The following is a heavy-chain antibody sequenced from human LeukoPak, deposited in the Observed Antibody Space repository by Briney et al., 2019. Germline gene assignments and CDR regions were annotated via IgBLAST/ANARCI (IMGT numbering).Heavy chain of an antibody. CDR2: INHSGNT. CDR3: ARRKVTMVRGVALNWFDP. CDR1: RGSFSGYY. Sequence: SETLSLTCGVFRGSFSGYYWSWIRQPPGKGLEWTGEINHSGNTNYNPSLKSRITISVDTSKNQFSLKLSSVTAADTAVYYCARRKVTMVRGVALNWFDPWGQGTLVTVSS. V-gene: IGHV4-34*01. J-gene: IGHJ5*02. D-gene: IGHD3-10*01.